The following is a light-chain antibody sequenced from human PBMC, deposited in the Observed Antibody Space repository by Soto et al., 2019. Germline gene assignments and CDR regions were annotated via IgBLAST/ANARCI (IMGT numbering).Light chain of an antibody. J-gene: IGKJ5*01. CDR3: QQYNNWPPIT. Sequence: IVLTQSPGTLSVSPGERASLCWRASQSVSSNLAWYQQKPGQAPRLLIYGASTRATGIPARFSGSGSGTEFTLTISSLQSEDFAVYYCQQYNNWPPITFGQGTRLEI. CDR1: QSVSSN. V-gene: IGKV3D-15*01. CDR2: GAS.